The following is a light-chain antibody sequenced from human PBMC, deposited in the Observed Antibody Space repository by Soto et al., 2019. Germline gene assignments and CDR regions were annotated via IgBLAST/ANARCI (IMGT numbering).Light chain of an antibody. CDR1: QNIRTY. V-gene: IGKV1-39*01. Sequence: DIQVTQSPSSLSASVGDRVTITCRASQNIRTYLTWYQQKPGKAPKLLIYEAPDLQSGVPSRFSGSGSGTDFSLTITSLQPEDFATYYCQQSFYAPPTFGQGTKVDIK. CDR3: QQSFYAPPT. CDR2: EAP. J-gene: IGKJ1*01.